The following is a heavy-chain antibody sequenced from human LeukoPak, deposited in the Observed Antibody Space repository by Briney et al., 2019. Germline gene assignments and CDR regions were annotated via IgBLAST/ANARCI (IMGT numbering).Heavy chain of an antibody. CDR2: IYSGGST. J-gene: IGHJ4*02. D-gene: IGHD3/OR15-3a*01. CDR3: ARTGLDGSLSFDY. Sequence: GGSLRLSCAASGFTVSSNYMSWVRQAPGKGPEWVSVIYSGGSTYYADSVKGRFTISRDNSKNTLYLQMNSLRAEDTAVYYCARTGLDGSLSFDYWGQGTLVTVSS. V-gene: IGHV3-53*01. CDR1: GFTVSSNY.